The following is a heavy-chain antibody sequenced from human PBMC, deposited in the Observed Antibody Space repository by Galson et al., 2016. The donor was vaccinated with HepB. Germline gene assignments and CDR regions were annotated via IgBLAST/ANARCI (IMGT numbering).Heavy chain of an antibody. D-gene: IGHD5-18*01. Sequence: SLRLSCAASGFTFSSTAMHWVRQAPGKGLEWVAILSNDGSSQDSADSVKGRFTVSRDNSKNILYLQMNSLRPEDTAVYYCVRGGGYSYGFLCDYWGQGTLVTVSS. V-gene: IGHV3-30*04. CDR3: VRGGGYSYGFLCDY. J-gene: IGHJ4*02. CDR1: GFTFSSTA. CDR2: LSNDGSSQ.